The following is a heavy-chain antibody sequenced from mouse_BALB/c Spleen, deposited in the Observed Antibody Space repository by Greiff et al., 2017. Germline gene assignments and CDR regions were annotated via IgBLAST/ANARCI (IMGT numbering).Heavy chain of an antibody. CDR1: GYAFTNYL. CDR3: ARSEDGYYAFAY. CDR2: INPGSGGT. D-gene: IGHD2-3*01. Sequence: QVQLQQSGAELVRPGTSVKVSCKASGYAFTNYLIEWVKQRPGQGLEWIGVINPGSGGTNYNEKFKGKATLTADKSSSTAYMQLSSLTSDDSAVYFCARSEDGYYAFAYWGQGTLVTVSA. V-gene: IGHV1-54*01. J-gene: IGHJ3*01.